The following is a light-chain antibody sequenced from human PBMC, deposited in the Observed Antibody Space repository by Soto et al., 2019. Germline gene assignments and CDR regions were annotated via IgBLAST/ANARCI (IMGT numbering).Light chain of an antibody. CDR2: GAS. J-gene: IGKJ1*01. CDR1: QSVSSSY. Sequence: EIVLTQSPGTLSLSPGERATLSCRASQSVSSSYSAWYQQKPGQAPRLLIYGASTRATGIPDRFSGSGSGTAFTLTISILEPEDFAVYYCQQYGSSPPTFGQGTKVEIK. CDR3: QQYGSSPPT. V-gene: IGKV3-20*01.